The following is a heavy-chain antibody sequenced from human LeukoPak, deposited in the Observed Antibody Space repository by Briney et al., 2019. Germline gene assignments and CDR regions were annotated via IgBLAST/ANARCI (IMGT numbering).Heavy chain of an antibody. D-gene: IGHD2-21*02. CDR1: GYTFTGYY. J-gene: IGHJ4*02. CDR3: ARDSPAYCGGDCRYTQFDY. V-gene: IGHV1-2*02. CDR2: INPNSGGT. Sequence: ASVKVSCKASGYTFTGYYMHWVRQAPGQGLEWMGWINPNSGGTNYAQKFQGRVTMTRDTSISTAYMELSRLRSDDTAVYYCARDSPAYCGGDCRYTQFDYWGQGTLVTVSS.